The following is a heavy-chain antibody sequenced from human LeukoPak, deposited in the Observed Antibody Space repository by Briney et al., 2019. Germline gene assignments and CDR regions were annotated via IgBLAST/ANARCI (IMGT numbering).Heavy chain of an antibody. CDR2: ISFSGVNT. CDR1: GFTFTNYG. V-gene: IGHV3-23*01. J-gene: IGHJ4*02. Sequence: GGSLRLSCVASGFTFTNYGMSWVRQAPGKGLGWVSRISFSGVNTYYADSVRGRFTISRDKSKNTLYLQMNSLRAEDTAVYYCAKGGYDYAEYVDYWGQGTLVTVSS. CDR3: AKGGYDYAEYVDY. D-gene: IGHD4-17*01.